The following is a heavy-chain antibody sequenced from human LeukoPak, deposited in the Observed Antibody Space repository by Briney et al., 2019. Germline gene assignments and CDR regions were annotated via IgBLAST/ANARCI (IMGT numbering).Heavy chain of an antibody. CDR2: ISAYNGNT. Sequence: ASVKVSCKASGYTFTSYGISWVRQAPGQGLEWMGWISAYNGNTNYAQKLQGRVTMTTDTSTSAAYMELRSLRSDDTAVYYCAKGQYCGGDCYRDAFDIWGQGTMVTVSS. J-gene: IGHJ3*02. D-gene: IGHD2-21*02. CDR3: AKGQYCGGDCYRDAFDI. V-gene: IGHV1-18*01. CDR1: GYTFTSYG.